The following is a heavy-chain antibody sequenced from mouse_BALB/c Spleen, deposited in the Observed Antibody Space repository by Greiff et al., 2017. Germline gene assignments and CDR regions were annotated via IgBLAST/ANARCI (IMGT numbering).Heavy chain of an antibody. CDR3: ARINYYGSSSPWFAY. CDR1: GYTFTSYW. V-gene: IGHV1-7*01. Sequence: QVQLQQSGAELAKPGASVKMSCKASGYTFTSYWMHWVKQRPGQGLEWIGYINPSTGYTEYNQKFKDKATLTADKSSSTAYMQLSSLTSEDSAVYYCARINYYGSSSPWFAYWGQGTLVTVSA. CDR2: INPSTGYT. J-gene: IGHJ3*01. D-gene: IGHD1-1*01.